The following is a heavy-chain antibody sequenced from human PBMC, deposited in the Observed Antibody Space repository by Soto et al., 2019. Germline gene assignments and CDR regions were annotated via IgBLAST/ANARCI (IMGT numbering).Heavy chain of an antibody. Sequence: GGSLRLSSAASGVTFSSYAMHWVRQAPGKGLEWVAVISYDGSNKYYADSVKGRFTISRDNSKDTLYLQMNSLRAEDTAVYYCASELRFLEWLLRPPFFDYWGQGSLVTVSS. D-gene: IGHD3-3*01. CDR3: ASELRFLEWLLRPPFFDY. V-gene: IGHV3-30-3*01. J-gene: IGHJ4*02. CDR1: GVTFSSYA. CDR2: ISYDGSNK.